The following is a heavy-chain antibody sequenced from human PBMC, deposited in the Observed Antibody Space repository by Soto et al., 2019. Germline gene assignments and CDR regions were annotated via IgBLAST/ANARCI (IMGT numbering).Heavy chain of an antibody. J-gene: IGHJ3*02. V-gene: IGHV4-31*03. CDR2: VYYSGRT. D-gene: IGHD6-13*01. Sequence: SETLSLICPVSGRSFTSFGYYWTWFPPHLGQCLEWIGYVYYSGRTYYNPSLKSRVTISVDTSKSQFSLKLSSVTAADTAVYYCARSVSDSRRTGTLDIWGQGILVTVSS. CDR1: GRSFTSFGYY. CDR3: ARSVSDSRRTGTLDI.